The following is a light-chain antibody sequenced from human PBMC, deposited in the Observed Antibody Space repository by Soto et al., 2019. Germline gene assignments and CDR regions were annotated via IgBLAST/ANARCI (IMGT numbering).Light chain of an antibody. CDR2: LNSDGSH. J-gene: IGLJ3*02. CDR1: SGHSSYV. Sequence: QPVLTQSPSASASLGASVKLTCTLSSGHSSYVIAWHQQRPEKGPRYLMKLNSDGSHSKGDGIPDRFSGSSSGAERSLTISSLQSEDEADYYCQTWGTGIQVFGGGTKLTVL. V-gene: IGLV4-69*01. CDR3: QTWGTGIQV.